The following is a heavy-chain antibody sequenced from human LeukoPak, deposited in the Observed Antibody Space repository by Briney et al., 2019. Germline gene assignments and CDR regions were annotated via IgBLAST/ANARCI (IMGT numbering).Heavy chain of an antibody. J-gene: IGHJ4*02. V-gene: IGHV3-30*04. CDR3: ARDFDIMTGYSVFDY. D-gene: IGHD3-9*01. Sequence: GKSLRLSCAASGGTFSDYVIYWVRQAPGKGLERVAVMSHDGSNEEHADSVKGRFTISRDNSKKTLYLQMNSLRPDDTAMYYCARDFDIMTGYSVFDYWGQGTLVTVSS. CDR2: MSHDGSNE. CDR1: GGTFSDYV.